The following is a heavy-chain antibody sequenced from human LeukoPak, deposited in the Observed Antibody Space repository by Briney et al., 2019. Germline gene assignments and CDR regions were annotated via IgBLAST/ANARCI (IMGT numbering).Heavy chain of an antibody. J-gene: IGHJ4*02. CDR2: FHHSGTT. CDR3: ARGPTLIHDFDH. CDR1: GGSFFNNYF. D-gene: IGHD3-22*01. Sequence: SETLSLTCAVNGGSFFNNYFWSWSWIRQTPGKGLEWIGEFHHSGTTYYNPSLKSRLFISLDTSNNRFSLSLSSVTAADTAMYYCARGPTLIHDFDHWGLGTLVTVSS. V-gene: IGHV4-34*01.